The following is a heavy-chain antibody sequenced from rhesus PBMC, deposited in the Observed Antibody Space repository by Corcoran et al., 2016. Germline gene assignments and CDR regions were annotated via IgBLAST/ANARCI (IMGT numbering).Heavy chain of an antibody. V-gene: IGHV4-173*01. Sequence: QLQLQESGPGLVKPSETLSLTCAVSGGSISSNYWSWIRQPPGKGLEWIGRISGSGGSPDYNPSLKCRFTISTDTSKNQFSLKLSSVPAADTAVYYCARESVLVVVAIGAFDYWGQGVLVTVSS. J-gene: IGHJ4*01. CDR1: GGSISSNY. CDR3: ARESVLVVVAIGAFDY. D-gene: IGHD2-21*01. CDR2: ISGSGGSP.